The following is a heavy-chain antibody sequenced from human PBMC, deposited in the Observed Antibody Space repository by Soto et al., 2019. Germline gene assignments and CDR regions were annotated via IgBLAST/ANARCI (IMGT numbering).Heavy chain of an antibody. V-gene: IGHV4-4*02. CDR3: ARGRGRYSSGWSWFDP. J-gene: IGHJ5*02. CDR1: GGTIRSPDW. D-gene: IGHD6-19*01. CDR2: IFQSGST. Sequence: SETRSRTCVVSGGTIRSPDWWTFFRQPPGKGLECIGEIFQSGSTNYTPSLESRVTISVDKSKNQFSLTLTSVTAADTAVYFCARGRGRYSSGWSWFDPWGQGILVTVSS.